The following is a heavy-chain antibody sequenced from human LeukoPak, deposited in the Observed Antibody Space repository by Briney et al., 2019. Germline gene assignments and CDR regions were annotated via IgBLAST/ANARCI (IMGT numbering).Heavy chain of an antibody. V-gene: IGHV4-4*07. CDR3: ARDRFITGTPNWFDP. D-gene: IGHD1-7*01. Sequence: SETLSLTCTVSGGSISSYYWSWIRQPAGKGLKWIGRIYTSGSTNYNPSLKSRVTMSVDTSKNQFSLKLSSVTAADTAVYYCARDRFITGTPNWFDPWGQGTLVTVSS. J-gene: IGHJ5*02. CDR1: GGSISSYY. CDR2: IYTSGST.